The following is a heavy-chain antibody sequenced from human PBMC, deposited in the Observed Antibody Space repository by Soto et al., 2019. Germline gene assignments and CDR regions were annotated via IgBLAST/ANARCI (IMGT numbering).Heavy chain of an antibody. CDR1: GFTFSNAW. Sequence: GGSLRLSCAASGFTFSNAWMNWVRQAPGKGLEWVGRIKKKADGGTTDYAAPVKGRFSISRDDSKNTLYLQMNSLKTEDTAFYYCTTSLIAVTGDFDYWGQGTLVTVSS. CDR3: TTSLIAVTGDFDY. V-gene: IGHV3-15*07. CDR2: IKKKADGGTT. D-gene: IGHD6-19*01. J-gene: IGHJ4*02.